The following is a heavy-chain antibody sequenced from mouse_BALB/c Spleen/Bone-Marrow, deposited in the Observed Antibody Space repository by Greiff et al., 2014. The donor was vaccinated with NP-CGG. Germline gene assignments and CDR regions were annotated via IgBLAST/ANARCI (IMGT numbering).Heavy chain of an antibody. V-gene: IGHV14-3*02. CDR2: IDPANGNT. CDR3: AGYLYGYTATFDY. D-gene: IGHD1-2*01. Sequence: EVKLVESGAGLVKPGASVKLSCTASGFNIKDTYMHWVKQRPEQGLEWIGRIDPANGNTKYDPKFQGKATITADTSSNTAYPQRSSLTSEDAAVYCGAGYLYGYTATFDYWGQGTTLTVSS. CDR1: GFNIKDTY. J-gene: IGHJ2*01.